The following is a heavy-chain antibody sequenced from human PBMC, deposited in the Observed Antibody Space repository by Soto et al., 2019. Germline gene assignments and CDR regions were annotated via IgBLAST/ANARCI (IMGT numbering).Heavy chain of an antibody. V-gene: IGHV3-30-3*01. CDR2: ISYDGSDK. CDR1: GFTFSTYA. D-gene: IGHD3-16*01. CDR3: ARACRRSPLCLSLDY. Sequence: PGGSLRLSCAASGFTFSTYALHWVRQAPGKGLEWVTVISYDGSDKYYADSVKGRFTISRDNSKNTLYLQMNSLRGDDTAVYYCARACRRSPLCLSLDYCGQVTLVTVYS. J-gene: IGHJ4*02.